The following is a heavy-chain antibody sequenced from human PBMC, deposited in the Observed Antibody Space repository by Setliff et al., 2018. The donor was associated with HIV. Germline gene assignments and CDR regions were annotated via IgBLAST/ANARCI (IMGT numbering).Heavy chain of an antibody. CDR2: IYTSGNT. D-gene: IGHD6-19*01. J-gene: IGHJ4*02. V-gene: IGHV4-4*07. CDR1: GVSISNYY. CDR3: ARVDPYTSPRGFDS. Sequence: PSETLSLTCTVSGVSISNYYWSWIRQPAGKGLEWIGRIYTSGNTNYNPSLKSRVTMSVDTSKKQFSLKVTSVTAADAAVYYCARVDPYTSPRGFDSWGQGTLVTVSS.